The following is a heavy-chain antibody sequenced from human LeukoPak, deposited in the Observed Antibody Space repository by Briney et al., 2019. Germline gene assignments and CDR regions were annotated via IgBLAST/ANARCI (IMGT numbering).Heavy chain of an antibody. CDR1: GYTFTSYG. V-gene: IGHV1-18*01. CDR3: ARVHSRLVDGEYYFDY. J-gene: IGHJ4*02. Sequence: GASVKVSCKASGYTFTSYGISWVRQAPGQGLEWMGWISAYNGNTNYAQKLQGGVTMTTDTSTSTAYMELRSLRSDDTAVYYCARVHSRLVDGEYYFDYWGQGTLVTVSS. D-gene: IGHD6-19*01. CDR2: ISAYNGNT.